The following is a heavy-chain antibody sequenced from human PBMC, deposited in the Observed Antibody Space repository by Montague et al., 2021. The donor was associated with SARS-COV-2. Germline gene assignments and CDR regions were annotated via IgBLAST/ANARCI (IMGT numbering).Heavy chain of an antibody. Sequence: SETLSLTCSVSGGSFSSGDSYWGWLRQPPGKGLEWIGELHYAGSAYYXXXLRSRVTISADTSKNQFSLKLNSVTAADTAVYYCVATYNGNWYYFDYWGQGTLVTVSS. CDR3: VATYNGNWYYFDY. D-gene: IGHD6-13*01. CDR2: LHYAGSA. CDR1: GGSFSSGDSY. V-gene: IGHV4-39*01. J-gene: IGHJ4*02.